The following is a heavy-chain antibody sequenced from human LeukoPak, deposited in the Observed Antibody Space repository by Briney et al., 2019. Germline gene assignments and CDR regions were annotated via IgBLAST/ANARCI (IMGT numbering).Heavy chain of an antibody. CDR1: GLTFDDYA. Sequence: GGSLRLSCAASGLTFDDYAMHWVRQAPGKGLEWVSFISGDGGNSYYADSVKGRFTISRDNSKNSLFLQMNSLRSEDTALYYCAKDLSKYNWNDGPLDYWGQGCPVTVSS. D-gene: IGHD1-20*01. J-gene: IGHJ4*02. CDR2: ISGDGGNS. CDR3: AKDLSKYNWNDGPLDY. V-gene: IGHV3-43*02.